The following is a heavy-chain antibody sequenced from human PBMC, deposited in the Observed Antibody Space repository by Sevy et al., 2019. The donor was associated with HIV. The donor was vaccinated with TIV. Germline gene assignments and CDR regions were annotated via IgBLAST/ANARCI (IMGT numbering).Heavy chain of an antibody. CDR3: ARAYDSSGYYVRDDAFDI. Sequence: SHNLSISCTVSGGSISRYYWSWILRPPGKGREGIGYVYYSGSTDYNPSLKSPVTISVDTSKNQFSLKLSSVTAADTAVYYCARAYDSSGYYVRDDAFDIWGQGTMVTVSS. CDR2: VYYSGST. J-gene: IGHJ3*02. D-gene: IGHD3-22*01. V-gene: IGHV4-59*07. CDR1: GGSISRYY.